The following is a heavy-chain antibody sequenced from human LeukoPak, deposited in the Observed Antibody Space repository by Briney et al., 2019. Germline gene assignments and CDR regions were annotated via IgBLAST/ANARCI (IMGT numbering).Heavy chain of an antibody. D-gene: IGHD3-22*01. CDR3: ARDYYDSSGYYPDY. Sequence: GGSLRLSCLTSGFTFSTNAMSWVRQAPGKGLEWVSSISSSSSYIYYADSVKGRFTISRDNAKNSLYLQMNSLRAEDTAVYYCARDYYDSSGYYPDYWGQGTLVTVSS. J-gene: IGHJ4*02. CDR1: GFTFSTNA. V-gene: IGHV3-21*01. CDR2: ISSSSSYI.